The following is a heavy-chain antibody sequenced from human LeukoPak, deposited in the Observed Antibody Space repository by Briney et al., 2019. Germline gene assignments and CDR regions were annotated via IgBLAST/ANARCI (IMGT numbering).Heavy chain of an antibody. CDR2: IYYSGST. D-gene: IGHD4-17*01. V-gene: IGHV4-39*07. CDR1: GGSISSSSYS. Sequence: SETLSLTCTVSGGSISSSSYSWGWIRQPPGKGLEWIGSIYYSGSTYYNPSLKSRVTISVDTSKNQFSLKLSSVTAADTAVYYCARDPLGTYGDYYYGMDVWGQGTTVTVSS. CDR3: ARDPLGTYGDYYYGMDV. J-gene: IGHJ6*02.